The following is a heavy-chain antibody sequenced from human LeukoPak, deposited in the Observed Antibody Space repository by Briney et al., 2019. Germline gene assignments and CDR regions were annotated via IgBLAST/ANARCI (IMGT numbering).Heavy chain of an antibody. V-gene: IGHV4-4*02. CDR2: IYHSGST. J-gene: IGHJ4*02. CDR1: GGSISSSNW. Sequence: PSETLSLTCAVSGGSISSSNWWSWVRQPPGKGLEWIGEIYHSGSTNSNPSLKSRVTLSLDKSKNQFSLKLSSVTAADTAVYYCARGGSHLWQPFDSWGQGTLVTVSS. CDR3: ARGGSHLWQPFDS. D-gene: IGHD5-18*01.